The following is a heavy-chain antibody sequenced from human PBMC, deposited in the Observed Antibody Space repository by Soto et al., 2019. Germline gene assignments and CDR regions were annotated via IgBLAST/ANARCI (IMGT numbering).Heavy chain of an antibody. CDR2: INHSGST. J-gene: IGHJ4*02. CDR1: GGSFSGYY. Sequence: SETLSLTCAVYGGSFSGYYWSWIRQPPGKGLEWIGEINHSGSTNYNPSLKSRVTISVDTSKNQFSLKLSSVTAADTAVYYCASRSSGSGSYQSDYWGQGTLVTGSS. D-gene: IGHD3-10*01. CDR3: ASRSSGSGSYQSDY. V-gene: IGHV4-34*01.